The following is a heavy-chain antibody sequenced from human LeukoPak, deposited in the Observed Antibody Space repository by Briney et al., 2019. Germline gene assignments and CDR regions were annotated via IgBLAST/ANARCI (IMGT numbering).Heavy chain of an antibody. CDR1: GYSISSGYY. CDR2: IYHSGST. D-gene: IGHD3-16*02. CDR3: ARGSYYDYVWGSYRYLAWFDP. Sequence: SETLSLTCTVSGYSISSGYYWGWIRQPPGKGLEWIGSIYHSGSTYYNPSLKSRVTISVDTSKNQFSLKLSSVTAADTAVYYCARGSYYDYVWGSYRYLAWFDPWGQGTLVTVSS. V-gene: IGHV4-38-2*02. J-gene: IGHJ5*02.